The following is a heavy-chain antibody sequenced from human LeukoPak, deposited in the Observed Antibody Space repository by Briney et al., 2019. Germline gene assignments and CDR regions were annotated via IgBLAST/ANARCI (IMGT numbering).Heavy chain of an antibody. CDR2: IYHSGST. V-gene: IGHV4-38-2*01. CDR3: ASHYCSSTSCYNLNWFDP. D-gene: IGHD2-2*02. J-gene: IGHJ5*02. Sequence: SETLSLTCAVSGYSISSGYYWGWIRQPPGKGLEWIGGIYHSGSTFYNPSLKSRVTISVDTSKNQFSLKLSSVTAADTAVYYCASHYCSSTSCYNLNWFDPWGQGTLVTVSS. CDR1: GYSISSGYY.